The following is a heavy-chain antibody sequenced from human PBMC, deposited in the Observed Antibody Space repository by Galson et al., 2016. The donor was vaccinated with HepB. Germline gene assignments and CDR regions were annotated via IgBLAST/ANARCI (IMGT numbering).Heavy chain of an antibody. CDR3: ARTPRITMVRGVRRASYWFDS. CDR1: GGSFSGYS. CDR2: INHSGNT. Sequence: SETLSLTCAVYGGSFSGYSWSWIRQPLGKGLEWIGEINHSGNTNYNPSLKSRVTIPVDTSKNQFSLKLSSVTAADTAVYYCARTPRITMVRGVRRASYWFDSWGQGTLVTVSS. D-gene: IGHD3-10*01. V-gene: IGHV4-34*01. J-gene: IGHJ5*01.